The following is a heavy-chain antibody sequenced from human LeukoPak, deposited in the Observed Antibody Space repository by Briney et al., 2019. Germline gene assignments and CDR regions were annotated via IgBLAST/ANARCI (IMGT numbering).Heavy chain of an antibody. Sequence: GGSLRLSCAASGFTFISYWMSWVRQAPGKGLEWVANIKQDGSEKYYVDSVKGRFTISRDNAKNSLYLQMNSLRAEDTAVYYCARESSITGTPWFDPWGQGTLVTVSS. CDR2: IKQDGSEK. J-gene: IGHJ5*02. D-gene: IGHD1-20*01. V-gene: IGHV3-7*01. CDR3: ARESSITGTPWFDP. CDR1: GFTFISYW.